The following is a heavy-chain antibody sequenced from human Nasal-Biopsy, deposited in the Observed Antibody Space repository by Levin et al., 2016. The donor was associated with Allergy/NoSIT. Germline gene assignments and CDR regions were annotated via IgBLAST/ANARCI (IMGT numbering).Heavy chain of an antibody. Sequence: SETLSLTCAVSGVPVSRRGYWTWIRQPPGKGLEWLGYVFSSGNRDVSSGENTYYSPSLRGRLTLSLDKSKNQFSLRLSSVTAADTAVYFCASKGSVVAYGLDVWGQGTTVTVSS. CDR3: ASKGSVVAYGLDV. J-gene: IGHJ6*02. CDR1: GVPVSRRGY. V-gene: IGHV4-30-4*07. D-gene: IGHD2-2*01. CDR2: VFSSGNRDVSSGENT.